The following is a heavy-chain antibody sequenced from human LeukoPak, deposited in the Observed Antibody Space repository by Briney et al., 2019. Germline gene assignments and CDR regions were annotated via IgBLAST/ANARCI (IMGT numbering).Heavy chain of an antibody. CDR3: ARDDYDNSGYYYFDY. D-gene: IGHD3-22*01. V-gene: IGHV4-4*07. J-gene: IGHJ4*02. CDR1: GESISSSY. CDR2: MYTSGST. Sequence: SETLSLTCNVSGESISSSYWNWIRQPAGKGLEWIGRMYTSGSTNYNPSLKSRVTMSVDTSKNQFSLKLNSVTAADTAVYYCARDDYDNSGYYYFDYWGQGTLVTVSS.